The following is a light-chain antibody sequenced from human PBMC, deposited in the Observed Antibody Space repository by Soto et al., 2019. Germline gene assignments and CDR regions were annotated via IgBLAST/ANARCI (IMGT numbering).Light chain of an antibody. CDR3: CSFGGSGYV. Sequence: QSALTQPASVSGSPGQSITISCSGTTSDVGIVSWYQHHPGKAPKLMIHEVTKRPSGVSDRFSGSKSGNSASLTISGLQVEDEVDYFCCSFGGSGYVFGTGTKLTVL. CDR2: EVT. V-gene: IGLV2-23*02. J-gene: IGLJ1*01. CDR1: TSDVGI.